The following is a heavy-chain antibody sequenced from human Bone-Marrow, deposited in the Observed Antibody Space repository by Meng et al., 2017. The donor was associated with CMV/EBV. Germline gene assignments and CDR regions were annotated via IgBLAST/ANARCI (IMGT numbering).Heavy chain of an antibody. CDR1: GFTFSSYS. J-gene: IGHJ6*02. V-gene: IGHV3-21*01. CDR2: ISSSGSYV. D-gene: IGHD2-21*01. Sequence: GESLKISCAASGFTFSSYSMNWVRRAPGKGLEWVASISSSGSYVYYADSVKGRFTISRDNAQNSLYLQMDSLRDEDTAVYYCARDVSPRSSAYFAIYYFYALDVWGQGTTVTASS. CDR3: ARDVSPRSSAYFAIYYFYALDV.